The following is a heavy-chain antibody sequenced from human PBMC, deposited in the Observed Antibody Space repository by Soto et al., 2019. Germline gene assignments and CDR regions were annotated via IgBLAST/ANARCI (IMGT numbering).Heavy chain of an antibody. V-gene: IGHV1-8*01. CDR1: GYTFTSYD. J-gene: IGHJ5*02. CDR3: ARASRTTFGGYNWFYP. D-gene: IGHD3-3*01. Sequence: QVQLVQSGAEVKKPGASVKVSCKASGYTFTSYDINWVRQATGQGLEWMGWMKPNSGNTGYAQKFQGRVTMTRNTSIVTAYLELSSLRSEYTAVYYCARASRTTFGGYNWFYPWGQGLLVTVSS. CDR2: MKPNSGNT.